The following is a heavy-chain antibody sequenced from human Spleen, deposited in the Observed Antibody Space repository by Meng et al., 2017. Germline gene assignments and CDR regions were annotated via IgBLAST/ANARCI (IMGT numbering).Heavy chain of an antibody. CDR3: ARDGKIGFTDFDY. CDR1: GFTFSRSA. Sequence: GESLKISCAASGFTFSRSAMHWVRQPPGKGLEWVAVISEDVSKKYYADSVKGRLTISRENYHNTLYLQIDSLRTEDTAVYYCARDGKIGFTDFDYWGQGTLVTVSS. D-gene: IGHD1-26*01. CDR2: ISEDVSKK. J-gene: IGHJ4*02. V-gene: IGHV3-30*04.